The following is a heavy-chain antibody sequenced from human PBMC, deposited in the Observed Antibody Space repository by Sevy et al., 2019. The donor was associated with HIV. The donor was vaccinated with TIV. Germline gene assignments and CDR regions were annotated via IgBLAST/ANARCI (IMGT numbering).Heavy chain of an antibody. CDR3: ARAHSTWYYFDY. J-gene: IGHJ4*02. Sequence: GGSLRLSCAVSGFIFNNYAMHWVRQAPGKGLEWAAGISHDGSNKYYGDSVKGRFTISRDNSKNTVYLQMNSLRAEDTALYYCARAHSTWYYFDYWGQGTLVTVSS. D-gene: IGHD5-18*01. CDR2: ISHDGSNK. V-gene: IGHV3-30*04. CDR1: GFIFNNYA.